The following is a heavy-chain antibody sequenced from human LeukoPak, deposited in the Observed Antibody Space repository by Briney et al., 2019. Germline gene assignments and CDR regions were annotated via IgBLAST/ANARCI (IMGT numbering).Heavy chain of an antibody. CDR1: GGSFSGYY. J-gene: IGHJ5*02. CDR3: ARQTSRRIPYYYGSGRRWFDP. Sequence: PSETLSLTCAVYGGSFSGYYWSWIRQHPGKGLEWIGEINHSGSTNYNPSLKSRVTISVDTSKNQFSLKLSSVTAADPAVYYCARQTSRRIPYYYGSGRRWFDPWGQGTLVTVSS. CDR2: INHSGST. D-gene: IGHD3-10*01. V-gene: IGHV4-34*01.